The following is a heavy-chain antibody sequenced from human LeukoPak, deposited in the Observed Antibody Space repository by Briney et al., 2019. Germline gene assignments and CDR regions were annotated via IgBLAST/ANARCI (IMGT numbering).Heavy chain of an antibody. D-gene: IGHD2/OR15-2a*01. V-gene: IGHV3-21*01. J-gene: IGHJ3*02. Sequence: GGSLRLSCVTSGLTFSTYSMNWVRQAPGEGLEWVSVISDNGRDKFYADSVQGRFTISRDNGKNSLTLQMNSLRVEDTALYYCARSVMSAGVTRAFDTWGQGTVVTVSS. CDR1: GLTFSTYS. CDR2: ISDNGRDK. CDR3: ARSVMSAGVTRAFDT.